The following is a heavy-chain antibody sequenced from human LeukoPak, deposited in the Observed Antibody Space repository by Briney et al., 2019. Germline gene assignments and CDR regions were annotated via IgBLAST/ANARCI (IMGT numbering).Heavy chain of an antibody. CDR3: AKGTVSSGYYWVFEY. V-gene: IGHV3-9*03. CDR2: ITWNSGSI. Sequence: PGGSLRLSCAASGFTFDDYAMHWVRQAPGKGLEWVSSITWNSGSIDYADSVKGRFTISRDNAKNSLHLQMNSLRAEDMALYYCAKGTVSSGYYWVFEYWGQGTLVTVSS. J-gene: IGHJ4*02. D-gene: IGHD3-22*01. CDR1: GFTFDDYA.